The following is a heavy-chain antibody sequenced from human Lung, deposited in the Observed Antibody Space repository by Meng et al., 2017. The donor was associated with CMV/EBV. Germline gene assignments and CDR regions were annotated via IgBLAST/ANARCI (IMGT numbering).Heavy chain of an antibody. Sequence: RLQASGPGLGKPSGTPSLTCAVSGGSISISTWWSWVRQPPGKGLEWIGEIYHSGGTNYNPSLRGRVTISLDKSKNQFSLTLRSVTAADTAVYYCARDPYATGWAGWGQGTLVTVSS. CDR2: IYHSGGT. CDR3: ARDPYATGWAG. CDR1: GGSISISTW. V-gene: IGHV4-4*02. D-gene: IGHD6-19*01. J-gene: IGHJ4*02.